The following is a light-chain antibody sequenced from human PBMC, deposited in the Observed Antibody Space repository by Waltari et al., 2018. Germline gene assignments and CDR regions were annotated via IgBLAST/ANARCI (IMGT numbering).Light chain of an antibody. CDR3: QHYSGFSSRT. CDR1: QSISDY. V-gene: IGKV1-5*01. Sequence: DIQMTQSPSTLSPSVGDTVTITCRASQSISDYLAWYPQKPGKAPKLLSYDASTLKNGVPSRFSGSVSGTEFTLTISSLQPDDFATYYCQHYSGFSSRTFGQGTKVDIK. CDR2: DAS. J-gene: IGKJ1*01.